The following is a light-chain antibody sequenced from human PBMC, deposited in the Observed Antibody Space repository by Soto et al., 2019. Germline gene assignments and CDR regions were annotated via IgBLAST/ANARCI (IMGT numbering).Light chain of an antibody. CDR2: DAS. CDR1: QDVSSA. V-gene: IGKV1-13*02. Sequence: AIQLTQSPSSLSASVEDRVTITCRTSQDVSSAFAWYQQKPGKPPKLLIYDASSLENGVPSRFSGSGSETEFTLTISSLQPDDFATYYCQQFDSHPVTFGQGTRLDMK. CDR3: QQFDSHPVT. J-gene: IGKJ5*01.